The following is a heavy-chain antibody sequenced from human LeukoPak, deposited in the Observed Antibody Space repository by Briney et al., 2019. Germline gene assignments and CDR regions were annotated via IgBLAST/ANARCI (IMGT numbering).Heavy chain of an antibody. D-gene: IGHD5-12*01. Sequence: PSETLSLTCTVSGGSINSYYWSWIRQPPGKGLEWIGYIYYSGSTYYNPSLKSRVTISVDTSKNQFSLKLSSVTAADTAVYYCARVRAWGVATTYFDYWGQGTLVTVSS. CDR2: IYYSGST. CDR1: GGSINSYY. V-gene: IGHV4-59*08. CDR3: ARVRAWGVATTYFDY. J-gene: IGHJ4*02.